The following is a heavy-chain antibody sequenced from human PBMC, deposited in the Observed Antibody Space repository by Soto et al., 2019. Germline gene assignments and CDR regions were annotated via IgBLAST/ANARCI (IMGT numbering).Heavy chain of an antibody. CDR1: GYTFTSYG. V-gene: IGHV1-18*01. CDR3: ARDLPTMVRALTYYYYGMDV. Sequence: GASVKVSCKASGYTFTSYGISWLRQAPGQGLEWMGWISAYNGNTNYAQKLQGRVTMTTDTSTSTAYMELRSLRSDDTAVYYCARDLPTMVRALTYYYYGMDVWGQGTTVTVSS. CDR2: ISAYNGNT. D-gene: IGHD3-10*01. J-gene: IGHJ6*02.